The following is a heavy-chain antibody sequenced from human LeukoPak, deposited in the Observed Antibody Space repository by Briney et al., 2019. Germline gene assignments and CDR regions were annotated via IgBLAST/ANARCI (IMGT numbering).Heavy chain of an antibody. CDR1: GGSFSGYY. Sequence: PSETLSLTCAVYGGSFSGYYWSWIRQPPGKGLEWIGEINHSRSTNYNPSLKSRVTIPVDTSKNQFSLKLSSVTAADTAVYYCASLVGATWGQGTLVTVSS. J-gene: IGHJ4*02. D-gene: IGHD1-26*01. V-gene: IGHV4-34*01. CDR2: INHSRST. CDR3: ASLVGAT.